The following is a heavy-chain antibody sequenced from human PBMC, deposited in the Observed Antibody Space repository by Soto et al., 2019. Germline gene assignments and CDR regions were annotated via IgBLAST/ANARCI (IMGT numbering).Heavy chain of an antibody. CDR1: GFAFSNYA. D-gene: IGHD6-6*01. V-gene: IGHV3-23*01. CDR3: AKDRTVAARHFDY. J-gene: IGHJ4*02. CDR2: ISTSIDAT. Sequence: EVQLLESGGGLVQPGGSLRLSCAASGFAFSNYAMHWVRQAPGKGLEWVSSISTSIDATYYADSVKGRFTISRDDSKNTLYLQMNSLRAEDSAVYYCAKDRTVAARHFDYWGQGTQVTVSS.